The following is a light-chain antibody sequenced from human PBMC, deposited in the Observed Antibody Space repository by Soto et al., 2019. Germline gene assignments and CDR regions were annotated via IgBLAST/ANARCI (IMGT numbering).Light chain of an antibody. Sequence: EIVLTQSPATLSLSPGERATLSCRASQSVSSYLAWYQQKPGQAPRLLIYDASNRATGIPARFSGSGSGTAFTLPISSLEPEDFAVYYCQQRSNWPPRITFGQGTRLEIK. V-gene: IGKV3-11*01. CDR2: DAS. CDR3: QQRSNWPPRIT. CDR1: QSVSSY. J-gene: IGKJ5*01.